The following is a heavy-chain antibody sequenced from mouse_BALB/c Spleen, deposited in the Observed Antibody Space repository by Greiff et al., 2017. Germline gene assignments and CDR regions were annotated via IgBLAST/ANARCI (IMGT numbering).Heavy chain of an antibody. V-gene: IGHV5-17*02. J-gene: IGHJ2*01. Sequence: EVKLVESGGGLVQPGGSRKLSCAASGFTFSSFGMHWVRQAPEKGLEWVAYISSGSSTIYYADTVKGRFTISRDNPKNTLFLQMTSLRSEDTAMYYCARSLITTVGDYFDYWGQGTTLTVSS. CDR3: ARSLITTVGDYFDY. CDR1: GFTFSSFG. D-gene: IGHD1-1*01. CDR2: ISSGSSTI.